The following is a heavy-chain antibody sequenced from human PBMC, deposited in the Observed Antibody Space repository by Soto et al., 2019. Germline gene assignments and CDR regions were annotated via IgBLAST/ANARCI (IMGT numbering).Heavy chain of an antibody. CDR2: ISYDGSNK. Sequence: PGGSLRLSCAAPGFTLSSYAMHRVRQAPGKGLGWGAVISYDGSNKYYAEYVKGRFTISRDNSKNTLYLQMNSLRAEDTAVYYCAVLWEYSYGQVAYYYYGMDVWGQGTTVTVSS. D-gene: IGHD5-18*01. V-gene: IGHV3-30-3*01. CDR3: AVLWEYSYGQVAYYYYGMDV. CDR1: GFTLSSYA. J-gene: IGHJ6*02.